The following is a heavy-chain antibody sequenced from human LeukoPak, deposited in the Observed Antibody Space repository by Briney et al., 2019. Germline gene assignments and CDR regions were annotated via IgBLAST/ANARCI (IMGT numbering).Heavy chain of an antibody. CDR1: GFTFSSYG. D-gene: IGHD5-24*01. Sequence: PGRSLRLSCAASGFTFSSYGMHWVRQAPGKGLEWVAVISYDGSNKYYADSVKGRFTISRDNSKNTLYLQMNSLRAEDTAIYYCTRVGYIDEGIDYWGQGTLVTVSS. CDR3: TRVGYIDEGIDY. CDR2: ISYDGSNK. V-gene: IGHV3-30*03. J-gene: IGHJ4*02.